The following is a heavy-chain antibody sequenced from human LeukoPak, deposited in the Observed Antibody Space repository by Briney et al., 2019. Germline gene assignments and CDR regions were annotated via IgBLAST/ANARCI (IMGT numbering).Heavy chain of an antibody. V-gene: IGHV3-33*01. CDR2: IWYDGSNK. D-gene: IGHD2-15*01. CDR3: ARDMHGYCSGGSCRNWFDP. J-gene: IGHJ5*02. CDR1: GFTFSSYG. Sequence: GGSPRLSCAASGFTFSSYGMHWVRQAPGKGLEWVAVIWYDGSNKYYADSVKGRFTISRDNSKNTLYLQMNSLRAEDTAVYYCARDMHGYCSGGSCRNWFDPWGQGTLVTVSS.